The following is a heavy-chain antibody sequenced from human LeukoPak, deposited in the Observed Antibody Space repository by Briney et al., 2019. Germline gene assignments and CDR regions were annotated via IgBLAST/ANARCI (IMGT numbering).Heavy chain of an antibody. J-gene: IGHJ4*02. CDR2: ISYDGSNK. Sequence: GGSLRLSCAASGFTFSSYGMHWVRQAPGKGLEWVAVISYDGSNKYYADSVKGRFTISRDNSKNTLYLQMNSLRAEDTAVYYCAKVPTPASYCGGDCYSGGFDYWGQGTLVTVSS. V-gene: IGHV3-30*18. CDR3: AKVPTPASYCGGDCYSGGFDY. CDR1: GFTFSSYG. D-gene: IGHD2-21*02.